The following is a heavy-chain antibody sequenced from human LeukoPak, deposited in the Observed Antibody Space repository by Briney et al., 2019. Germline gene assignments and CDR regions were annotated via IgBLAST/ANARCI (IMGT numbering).Heavy chain of an antibody. Sequence: PSQTLSLTCTVSGGSITTGGYYWSWIRQHPEKGLVWIGYIYSSGTTFFNPSLKSRVSVSLDLAEHQFSLNLPSVSGAGRVVFYCARAYGSGSASNRYFDSWGQGALVTVSS. CDR3: ARAYGSGSASNRYFDS. V-gene: IGHV4-31*03. D-gene: IGHD3-10*01. CDR1: GGSITTGGYY. CDR2: IYSSGTT. J-gene: IGHJ4*02.